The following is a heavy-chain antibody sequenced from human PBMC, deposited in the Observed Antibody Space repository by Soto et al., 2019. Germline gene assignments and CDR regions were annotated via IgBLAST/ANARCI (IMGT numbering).Heavy chain of an antibody. Sequence: GASVKVSCKASGYTFTSYAMHWVRQAPGQRLEWMGWINAGNGNTKYSQKFQGRVTITRDTSASTAYMELSSLRSEDTAVYYCAKVHTRDVYWSGYSWLGHWGQGTLVTVSS. J-gene: IGHJ5*02. V-gene: IGHV1-3*01. CDR3: AKVHTRDVYWSGYSWLGH. CDR1: GYTFTSYA. D-gene: IGHD3-3*01. CDR2: INAGNGNT.